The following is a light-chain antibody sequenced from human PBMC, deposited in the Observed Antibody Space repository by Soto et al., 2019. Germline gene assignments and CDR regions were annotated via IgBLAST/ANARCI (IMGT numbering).Light chain of an antibody. V-gene: IGKV3-15*01. J-gene: IGKJ1*01. CDR3: QQYNNWPPW. Sequence: EIVMTQSPATLSVSPGERATLSCRASHSVSSNLAWYQQKPGQAPRLLIYGASTRATGIPARFSGSGSGTEFTLTISSLQSEDFAVYYCQQYNNWPPWFGQGTKVEIK. CDR2: GAS. CDR1: HSVSSN.